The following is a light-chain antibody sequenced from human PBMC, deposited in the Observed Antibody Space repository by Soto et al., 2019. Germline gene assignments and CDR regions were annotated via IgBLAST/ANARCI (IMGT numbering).Light chain of an antibody. CDR1: KLGDKY. V-gene: IGLV3-1*01. CDR3: QAWDINTAV. Sequence: SYELTQPPLLSVSPGQTASITCSGDKLGDKYACWFQQKPGQSPVLVIYQDNKRPSGIPERFSASNSGNTATLTISGTQTMDEADYYCQAWDINTAVFGGGTKVTVL. CDR2: QDN. J-gene: IGLJ2*01.